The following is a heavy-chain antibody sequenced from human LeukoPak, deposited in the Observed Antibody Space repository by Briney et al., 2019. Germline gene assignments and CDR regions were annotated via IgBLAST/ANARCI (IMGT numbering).Heavy chain of an antibody. CDR2: IYHSGST. J-gene: IGHJ6*03. CDR3: ARIDYGGGYYYYYYYYMDV. V-gene: IGHV4-38-2*01. CDR1: GYSISSGDY. Sequence: SETLSLTCAVSGYSISSGDYWGWIRQPPGKGLEWIGSIYHSGSTHYNPSLKSRVTISVDTSKNQFSLKLSSVTAADTAVYYCARIDYGGGYYYYYYYYMDVWGKGTTVTVSS. D-gene: IGHD3-16*01.